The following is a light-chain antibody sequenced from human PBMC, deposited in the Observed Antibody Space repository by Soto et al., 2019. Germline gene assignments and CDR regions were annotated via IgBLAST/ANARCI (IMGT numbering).Light chain of an antibody. CDR3: QQYNSYSPWT. CDR2: GVS. CDR1: QSISSN. V-gene: IGKV3-15*01. J-gene: IGKJ1*01. Sequence: IGITQSPATLSVSPGERATLSCRASQSISSNLAWYQQKPGQAPRLLIYGVSSRATGIPARFSGGGSGTEFTLTISSLQPDDFATYYCQQYNSYSPWTFGQGTKVDI.